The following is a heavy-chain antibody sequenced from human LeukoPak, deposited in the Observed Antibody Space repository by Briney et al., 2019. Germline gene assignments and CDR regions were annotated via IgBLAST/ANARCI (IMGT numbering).Heavy chain of an antibody. CDR3: ARRPTGFPNWFDP. CDR2: IHPGNSGT. D-gene: IGHD1-14*01. Sequence: GESLKISCKGSGYSFANYWIGWVRQMPGKGLEWMGSIHPGNSGTTYSPSFQGQVTLSADKSINTAYLQWSSLKASDTALYYCARRPTGFPNWFDPWGQGTLVTVSS. J-gene: IGHJ5*02. CDR1: GYSFANYW. V-gene: IGHV5-51*01.